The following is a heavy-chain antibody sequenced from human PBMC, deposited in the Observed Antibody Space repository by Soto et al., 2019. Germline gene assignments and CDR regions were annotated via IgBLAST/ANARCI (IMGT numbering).Heavy chain of an antibody. CDR3: ATSYGSGYRAFDY. Sequence: QVQLVQSGAEVKRPGSSVKVSCKASGDTFAFYPINWVRQAPGLGLEWMGRINPILSMSNYAQRFQGRVTMTADKSTSTAYMVLNSLRSEDTAIYYCATSYGSGYRAFDYWGQGALVTVSS. CDR1: GDTFAFYP. CDR2: INPILSMS. J-gene: IGHJ4*02. V-gene: IGHV1-69*02. D-gene: IGHD3-10*01.